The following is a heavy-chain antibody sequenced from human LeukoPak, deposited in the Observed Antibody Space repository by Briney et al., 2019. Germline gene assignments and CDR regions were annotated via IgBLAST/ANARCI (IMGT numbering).Heavy chain of an antibody. D-gene: IGHD6-13*01. V-gene: IGHV4-39*07. CDR1: GDSISSSSYY. CDR3: AREETYSSSWYRGFDY. CDR2: IYTSGST. J-gene: IGHJ4*02. Sequence: SETLSLTCTVTGDSISSSSYYWVWIRQPPGKGLEWIGRIYTSGSTNYNPSLKSRVTMSVDTSKNQFSLKLSSVTAADTALYYCAREETYSSSWYRGFDYWGQGTLVTVSS.